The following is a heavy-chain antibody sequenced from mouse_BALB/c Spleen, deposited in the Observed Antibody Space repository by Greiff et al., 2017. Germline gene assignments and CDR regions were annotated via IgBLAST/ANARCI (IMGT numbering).Heavy chain of an antibody. CDR2: SRNKANDYTT. D-gene: IGHD2-4*01. V-gene: IGHV7-1*02. CDR1: GFTFSDFY. J-gene: IGHJ1*01. Sequence: EVMLVESGGGLVQPGGSLRLSCATSGFTFSDFYMEWVRQPPGKRLEWIAASRNKANDYTTEYSASVKGRFIVSRDTSQSILYLQMNALRAEDTAIYYCARDPSMITMGHWYFDVWGAGTTVTVSS. CDR3: ARDPSMITMGHWYFDV.